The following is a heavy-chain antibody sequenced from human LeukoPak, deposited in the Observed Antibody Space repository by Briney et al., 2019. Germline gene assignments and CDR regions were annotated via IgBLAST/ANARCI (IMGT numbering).Heavy chain of an antibody. D-gene: IGHD6-19*01. CDR3: AKGPGIAVAGTDYFDY. Sequence: GGSLRLSCAASGFTFSSYGMHWVRQAPGKGLEWVAVISYDGSNKYYADSVKGRFTISRDNSKNTLYLQMNSLRAEDTAVYYCAKGPGIAVAGTDYFDYWGQGTLVTVSS. CDR1: GFTFSSYG. CDR2: ISYDGSNK. V-gene: IGHV3-30*18. J-gene: IGHJ4*02.